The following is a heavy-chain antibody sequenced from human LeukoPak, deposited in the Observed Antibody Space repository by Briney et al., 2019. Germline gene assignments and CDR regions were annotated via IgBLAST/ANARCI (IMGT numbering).Heavy chain of an antibody. D-gene: IGHD5-12*01. V-gene: IGHV4-34*01. CDR1: GGSFSGYY. CDR3: ARNVEMATISDY. J-gene: IGHJ4*02. Sequence: SETLPLTCAVYGGSFSGYYWSWIRQPPGKGLEWIGEINHSGSTNYNPSLKSRVTISVDTSKNQFSLKLSSVTAADTAVYYCARNVEMATISDYWGQGTLVTVSA. CDR2: INHSGST.